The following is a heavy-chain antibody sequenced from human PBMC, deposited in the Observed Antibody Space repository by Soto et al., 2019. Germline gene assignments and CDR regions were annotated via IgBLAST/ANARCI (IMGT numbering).Heavy chain of an antibody. V-gene: IGHV4-59*08. CDR1: GGSPSNSY. CDR2: IYYSGHT. J-gene: IGHJ4*01. Sequence: QVQLQESGPGLVKSSETLSLTCTVSGGSPSNSYWSWIRQPPGKGLEWIGYIYYSGHTNYNPSLKSRVTMSVDTSKNQFSLNLSSVTAADTAMYYCARFTRYYFDYWGQGTLVTVSS. CDR3: ARFTRYYFDY.